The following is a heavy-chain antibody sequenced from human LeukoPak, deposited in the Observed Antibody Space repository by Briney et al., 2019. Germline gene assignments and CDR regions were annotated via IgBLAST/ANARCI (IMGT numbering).Heavy chain of an antibody. CDR2: IRYDGSNK. V-gene: IGHV3-30*02. CDR1: GFTFSSYG. CDR3: ARDPYDFWSGSYYYYYYMDV. D-gene: IGHD3-3*01. Sequence: GGSLRLSCAASGFTFSSYGMHWVRQAPGKGLEWVAFIRYDGSNKYYADSVKGRFTISRDNAKNTLYLQMNSLRAEDTAVYYCARDPYDFWSGSYYYYYYMDVWGKGTTVTVSS. J-gene: IGHJ6*03.